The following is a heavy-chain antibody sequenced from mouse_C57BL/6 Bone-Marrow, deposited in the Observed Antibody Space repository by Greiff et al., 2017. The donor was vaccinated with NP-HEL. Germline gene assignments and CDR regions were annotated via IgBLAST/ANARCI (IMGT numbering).Heavy chain of an antibody. J-gene: IGHJ1*03. CDR2: IDPNSGGP. D-gene: IGHD1-1*01. Sequence: VQLQQPGAELVKPGASVKLSCKASGYTFTSYWMHWVKQRPGRGLEWIGWIDPNSGGPKYNEKFKSKATLTVDKPSSTAYRQVSSLTSEDSAVYYCARRYYYGPYWYFEVWGTGTTVTVAS. CDR1: GYTFTSYW. CDR3: ARRYYYGPYWYFEV. V-gene: IGHV1-72*01.